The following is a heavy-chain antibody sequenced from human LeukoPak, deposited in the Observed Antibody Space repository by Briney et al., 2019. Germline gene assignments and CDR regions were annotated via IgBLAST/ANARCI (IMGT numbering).Heavy chain of an antibody. V-gene: IGHV4-4*02. CDR1: GGSISSSNW. Sequence: SETLSLTCAVSGGSISSSNWWSWVRQPPGKGLEWIGEIYHSGSTNYNPSLKSRVTISVDESKNQFSLKLSSVTAADTAVYYCASRDYVYYYGMDVWGQGTTVTVSS. D-gene: IGHD4-17*01. J-gene: IGHJ6*02. CDR3: ASRDYVYYYGMDV. CDR2: IYHSGST.